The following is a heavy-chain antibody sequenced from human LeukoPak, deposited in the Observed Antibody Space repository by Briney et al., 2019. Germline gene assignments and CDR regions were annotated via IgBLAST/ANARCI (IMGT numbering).Heavy chain of an antibody. Sequence: ASETLSLTCTVSGGSISSSSYYWGWIRQPPGKGLEWIGSIYYSGSTYYNPSLKSRVTISVDTSKNQFSLKLSSVTAADTAVYYCARTLFATYYYDSSGYYMDYWGQGTLVTVSS. V-gene: IGHV4-39*07. D-gene: IGHD3-22*01. CDR2: IYYSGST. J-gene: IGHJ4*02. CDR1: GGSISSSSYY. CDR3: ARTLFATYYYDSSGYYMDY.